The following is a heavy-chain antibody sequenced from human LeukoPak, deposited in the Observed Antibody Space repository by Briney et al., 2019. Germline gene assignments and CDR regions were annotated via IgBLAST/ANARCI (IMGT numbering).Heavy chain of an antibody. Sequence: GRSLRLSCTTSGFTFGDYFMSWFRQAPGQGLEWVGFIRSKVYGGTTEYAASVKGRFTISRDDSKSIAYLQMNSLETEETAVYYCTRGGGVGYNSYNFDYWGQGTLVTVSA. J-gene: IGHJ4*02. CDR2: IRSKVYGGTT. CDR1: GFTFGDYF. CDR3: TRGGGVGYNSYNFDY. D-gene: IGHD5-24*01. V-gene: IGHV3-49*03.